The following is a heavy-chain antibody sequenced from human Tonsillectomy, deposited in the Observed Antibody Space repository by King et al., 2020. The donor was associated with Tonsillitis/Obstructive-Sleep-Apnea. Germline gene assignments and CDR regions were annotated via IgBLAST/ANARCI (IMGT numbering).Heavy chain of an antibody. V-gene: IGHV3-30*01. CDR1: GFTFSSYA. CDR2: ISYDGSNK. J-gene: IGHJ4*02. D-gene: IGHD6-19*01. Sequence: QVQLVESGGGVVQPGRSLRLSCAASGFTFSSYAMHWVRQAPGKGLEWVAVISYDGSNKYYADSVKGRFTISRDNSKNTLYLQMNSLRAADTAVYYCATARSSGWYPTGYFDYWGQGTLVTVSS. CDR3: ATARSSGWYPTGYFDY.